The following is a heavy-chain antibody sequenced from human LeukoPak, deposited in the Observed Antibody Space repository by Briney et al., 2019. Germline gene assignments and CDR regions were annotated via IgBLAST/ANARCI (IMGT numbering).Heavy chain of an antibody. D-gene: IGHD2-15*01. CDR3: ARDHCSGGSCYWRFDY. Sequence: QTLSLTCAISGDSVSSNSAAWNWIRQSPSRGLEWLGRTYYRSKWYNDYAVSVKSRITINPDTSKNQFSLQLNSATPEDTAVYYCARDHCSGGSCYWRFDYWGQGTLVTVSS. CDR2: TYYRSKWYN. CDR1: GDSVSSNSAA. J-gene: IGHJ4*02. V-gene: IGHV6-1*01.